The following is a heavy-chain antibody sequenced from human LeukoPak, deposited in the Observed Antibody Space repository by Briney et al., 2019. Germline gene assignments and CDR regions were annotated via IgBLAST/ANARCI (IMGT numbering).Heavy chain of an antibody. D-gene: IGHD6-13*01. CDR1: GGTFSSYA. V-gene: IGHV1-69*05. CDR2: IIPIFGTA. Sequence: ASVKVSCKASGGTFSSYAISWVRQAPGQGLEWMGGIIPIFGTANYAQKFQGRVTTTTDESTSTAYMELSSLRSEDTAVYYCASRAIAAAGSFDYWGQGTLVTVSS. CDR3: ASRAIAAAGSFDY. J-gene: IGHJ4*02.